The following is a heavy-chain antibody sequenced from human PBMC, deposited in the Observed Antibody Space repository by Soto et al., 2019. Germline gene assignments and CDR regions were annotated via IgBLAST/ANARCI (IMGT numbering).Heavy chain of an antibody. CDR3: AKAGDYHGSESYFPLDY. J-gene: IGHJ4*02. Sequence: EVQLLESGGVLVQPGGSLRLSCAASGFTFSTYAMTWVRQAPGKGLEWVSSISGSGGRTYYADSVKGRFTISRDNSKNTLYRQTNSLRAEDTAVYYCAKAGDYHGSESYFPLDYWGQGTLVPVSS. D-gene: IGHD3-10*01. V-gene: IGHV3-23*01. CDR1: GFTFSTYA. CDR2: ISGSGGRT.